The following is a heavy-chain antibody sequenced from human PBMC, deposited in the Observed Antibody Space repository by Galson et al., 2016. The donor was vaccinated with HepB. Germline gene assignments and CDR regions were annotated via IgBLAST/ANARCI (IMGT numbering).Heavy chain of an antibody. CDR2: IYYSGSA. Sequence: TLSLTCTVSGGSISSGGYYWSWIRQHPGKGLEWIGYIYYSGSAYYNPSLKSRVIISVDTSRNQFSLNLGSVTAADTAVYFCARDIADYWYFDLWGRGTLVTVSS. D-gene: IGHD3-16*02. V-gene: IGHV4-31*02. CDR3: ARDIADYWYFDL. CDR1: GGSISSGGYY. J-gene: IGHJ2*01.